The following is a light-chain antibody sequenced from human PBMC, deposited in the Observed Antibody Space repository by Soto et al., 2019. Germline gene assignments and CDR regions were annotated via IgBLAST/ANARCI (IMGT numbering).Light chain of an antibody. CDR3: MQTGNWPIT. CDR1: QSLVYSDGNAY. J-gene: IGKJ4*02. CDR2: KVS. V-gene: IGKV2-30*01. Sequence: DAVMTQSPLSLPVTLGQPASISCRSSQSLVYSDGNAYLSRGHQRPGQSPRRLNYKVSNRDSGVPYRFSGSGSDNDFTLNISSVEAEDVAVYYCMQTGNWPITFGGGTKVEIK.